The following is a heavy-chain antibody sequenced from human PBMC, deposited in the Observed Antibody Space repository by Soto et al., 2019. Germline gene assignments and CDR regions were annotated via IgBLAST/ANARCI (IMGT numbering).Heavy chain of an antibody. J-gene: IGHJ4*01. CDR3: ARDVGSVVY. V-gene: IGHV1-3*01. Sequence: ASVKVSCKASGYSFTTYKIHWVRQAPGQSLEWMGWVNGDSDYTVYSQNFQGRVTITRDTSANTVYMELSSLTSEDTAMYYCARDVGSVVYWG. D-gene: IGHD1-26*01. CDR2: VNGDSDYT. CDR1: GYSFTTYK.